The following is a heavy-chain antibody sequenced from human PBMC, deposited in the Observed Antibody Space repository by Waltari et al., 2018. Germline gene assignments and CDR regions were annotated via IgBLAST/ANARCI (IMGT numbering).Heavy chain of an antibody. Sequence: QVRLVESGGGVVQPGRSLRLSCAASGSTSRSYPRLCARQAPGKGLEWVAIISYDGSSEDYTDSVKGRFTISRDNSRNTLYLQMNSLRAEDTAVYYCAKSDGGIKRWLQSDFDYWGQGTLVTVSS. V-gene: IGHV3-30*18. CDR3: AKSDGGIKRWLQSDFDY. D-gene: IGHD3-16*01. J-gene: IGHJ4*02. CDR1: GSTSRSYP. CDR2: ISYDGSSE.